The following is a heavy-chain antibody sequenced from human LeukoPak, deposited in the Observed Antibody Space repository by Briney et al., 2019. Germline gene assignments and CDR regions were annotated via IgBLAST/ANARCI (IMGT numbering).Heavy chain of an antibody. Sequence: GGSLRLSCAASGLTFSSYAMSWVRQAPGKGLEWVSAISGSGGSTYYADSVKGRFTISRDNSKNTLYLQMNSLRAEDTAVYYCAKLDRRPRYYYDSSGYYLMGAFDIWGQGTMVTVSS. V-gene: IGHV3-23*01. CDR2: ISGSGGST. CDR3: AKLDRRPRYYYDSSGYYLMGAFDI. CDR1: GLTFSSYA. D-gene: IGHD3-22*01. J-gene: IGHJ3*02.